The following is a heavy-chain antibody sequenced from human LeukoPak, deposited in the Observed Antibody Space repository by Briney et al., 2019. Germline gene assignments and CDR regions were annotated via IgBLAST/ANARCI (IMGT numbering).Heavy chain of an antibody. CDR1: GFTFSSYA. V-gene: IGHV3-23*01. D-gene: IGHD7-27*01. CDR2: ISGSGGST. CDR3: ARDDNWGSDY. J-gene: IGHJ4*02. Sequence: GGSLRLSCAASGFTFSSYAMSWVRQAPGKGLEWVSTISGSGGSTYYADSVKGRFTISRDNAKNSLYLQMNSLKAEDTAVYYCARDDNWGSDYWGQGTLVTVSS.